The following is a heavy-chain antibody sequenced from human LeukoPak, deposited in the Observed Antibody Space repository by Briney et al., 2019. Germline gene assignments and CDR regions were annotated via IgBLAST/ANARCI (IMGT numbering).Heavy chain of an antibody. CDR2: INPNSGGT. Sequence: ASVKVSCKASGYTFTGYYMHWVRQAPGQGLEWMGWINPNSGGTNYAQKFQGRVTMTRDTSISTTYMELSRLRSDDTAVYYCARGDYHGSGSYYNLSLNYFDYWGQGTLVTVSS. CDR3: ARGDYHGSGSYYNLSLNYFDY. J-gene: IGHJ4*02. CDR1: GYTFTGYY. V-gene: IGHV1-2*02. D-gene: IGHD3-10*01.